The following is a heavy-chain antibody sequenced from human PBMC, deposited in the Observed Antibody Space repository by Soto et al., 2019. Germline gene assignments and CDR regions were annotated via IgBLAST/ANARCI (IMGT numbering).Heavy chain of an antibody. Sequence: PGGSLRLSCAASGLTFSDSAMHWVRQASGKGQEWVGRIRSKANSYATAYAAPVKGMFTISRDVSKNTAYLQMNSLKTEDTAVYYCTRQGTTVTTVGIDYWGQGTLVTVSS. CDR1: GLTFSDSA. J-gene: IGHJ4*02. D-gene: IGHD4-17*01. CDR3: TRQGTTVTTVGIDY. CDR2: IRSKANSYAT. V-gene: IGHV3-73*01.